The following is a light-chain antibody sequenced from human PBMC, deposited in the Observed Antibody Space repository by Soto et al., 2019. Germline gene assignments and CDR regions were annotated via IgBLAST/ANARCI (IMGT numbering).Light chain of an antibody. V-gene: IGKV3-20*01. CDR1: QSVSSS. J-gene: IGKJ4*01. CDR2: GAS. CDR3: QQYGSSPPLT. Sequence: ENVLTQSPGTVSLSTGERATLSCRASQSVSSSLAWYQQKPGQAPRLLIHGASSRATGIPDRFSGSGSGTDFTLTISRLEPEDFAVYYCQQYGSSPPLTFGGGTKVDIK.